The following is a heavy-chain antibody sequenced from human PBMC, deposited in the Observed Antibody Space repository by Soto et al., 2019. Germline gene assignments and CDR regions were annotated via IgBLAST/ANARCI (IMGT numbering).Heavy chain of an antibody. J-gene: IGHJ5*02. D-gene: IGHD3-22*01. CDR3: ARGRQPTSYYDSSGYFNCFDP. V-gene: IGHV4-30-4*01. CDR1: GGSISIGDYY. CDR2: IYYSGST. Sequence: SETLSLTCTVSGGSISIGDYYWSWIGQPPGKGLEWIGYIYYSGSTYYNPSLKSRVTISVGTSKNQFSLKLSSVTAADTAVYYCARGRQPTSYYDSSGYFNCFDPWDQGTLVTVSS.